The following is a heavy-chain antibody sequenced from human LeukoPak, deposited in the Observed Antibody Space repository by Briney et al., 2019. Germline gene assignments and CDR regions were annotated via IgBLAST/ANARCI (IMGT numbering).Heavy chain of an antibody. Sequence: GGSLRLSCAASGFTFSSYSMNWVRQAPGKGLEWVSSISSSSSYIYYADSVKGRFTISRDNAKNSLYLQMNSLRAEDTAVYYCARDMRGGELLWFGELLWNDAFDIWGQGTMVTVSS. D-gene: IGHD3-10*01. CDR1: GFTFSSYS. CDR3: ARDMRGGELLWFGELLWNDAFDI. V-gene: IGHV3-21*01. J-gene: IGHJ3*02. CDR2: ISSSSSYI.